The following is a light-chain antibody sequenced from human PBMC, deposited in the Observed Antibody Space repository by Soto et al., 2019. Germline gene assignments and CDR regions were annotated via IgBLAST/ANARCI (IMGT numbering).Light chain of an antibody. CDR3: QQYGSSPPTT. CDR2: GAS. V-gene: IGKV3-20*01. J-gene: IGKJ4*01. Sequence: EIVLTQSPGTLSLSPGERATLSCRASQSVSSSYLAWYQQKPGQAPRLLIYGASSRATGIPDRFSGSGSGTDFTLTISRLEPEDFAVYYCQQYGSSPPTTFGGGTK. CDR1: QSVSSSY.